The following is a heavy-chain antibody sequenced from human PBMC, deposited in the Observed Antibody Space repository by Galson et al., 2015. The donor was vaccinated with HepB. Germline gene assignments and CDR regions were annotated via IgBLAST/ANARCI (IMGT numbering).Heavy chain of an antibody. CDR2: ITNVGST. J-gene: IGHJ5*02. D-gene: IGHD1-26*01. CDR3: AKTLIVPNKSWFDP. CDR1: GFTFRNYA. V-gene: IGHV3-23*01. Sequence: SLRLSCAASGFTFRNYAMSWVRQAPGKGLEWVSTITNVGSTYYADSVKGRFTISRDNSKSTLYLQMNSLRAEDTAVYYCAKTLIVPNKSWFDPWGQGTLVTVSS.